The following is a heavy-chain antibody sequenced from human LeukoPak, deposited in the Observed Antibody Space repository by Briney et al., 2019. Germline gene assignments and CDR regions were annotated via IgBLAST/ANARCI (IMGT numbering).Heavy chain of an antibody. J-gene: IGHJ4*02. D-gene: IGHD3-16*02. Sequence: PSETLSLTCTASGGSISSYYWSWIRQPPGKGLEWIGYIYYSGSTNYNPSLKSRVTISVDTSKNQFSLKLSSVTAADTAVYYCARARSGSHRREFDYWGQGTLVTVSS. V-gene: IGHV4-59*01. CDR1: GGSISSYY. CDR2: IYYSGST. CDR3: ARARSGSHRREFDY.